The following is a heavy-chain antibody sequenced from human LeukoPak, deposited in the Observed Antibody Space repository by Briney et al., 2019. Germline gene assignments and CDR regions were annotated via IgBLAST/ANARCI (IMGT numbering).Heavy chain of an antibody. D-gene: IGHD2-8*02. CDR1: GFTFNNYG. J-gene: IGHJ4*02. CDR2: ISYDGSNL. Sequence: GGSLRLSCAASGFTFNNYGTHWVRQAPGKGLEWVAVISYDGSNLDYADSVKGRFTISRDTSKNTLYLQMNSLRAEDTAVYYCARDGEGVLGFDYWGQGTLVTVSS. CDR3: ARDGEGVLGFDY. V-gene: IGHV3-30*03.